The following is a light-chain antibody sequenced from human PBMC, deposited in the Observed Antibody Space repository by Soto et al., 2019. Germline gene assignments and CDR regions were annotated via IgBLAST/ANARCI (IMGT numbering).Light chain of an antibody. CDR3: QQYNNWPTLS. V-gene: IGKV3-15*01. CDR2: GAS. Sequence: EIVMTQSPATLSVSPGERATLSCRASQSVSSNFAWYQQKPGQAPRLLIYGASTRATGIPARFSGSGSGTEFTLTISSLQSEDFAVYYCQQYNNWPTLSFGGGTKVES. J-gene: IGKJ4*01. CDR1: QSVSSN.